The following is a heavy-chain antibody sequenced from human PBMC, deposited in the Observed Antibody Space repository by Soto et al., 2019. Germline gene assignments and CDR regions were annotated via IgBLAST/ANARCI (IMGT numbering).Heavy chain of an antibody. CDR1: GGSISSGAYY. Sequence: PSETLSLTCTVSGGSISSGAYYWAWIRQHPGKGLDWIGYVSYSGSTYHNPSLTSRVTISVDTSKNQFSLNLRSVTAAGTAVYYCARGEGGYPNQAYFDYWGQGTLVTSPQ. CDR2: VSYSGST. J-gene: IGHJ4*02. D-gene: IGHD5-12*01. CDR3: ARGEGGYPNQAYFDY. V-gene: IGHV4-31*03.